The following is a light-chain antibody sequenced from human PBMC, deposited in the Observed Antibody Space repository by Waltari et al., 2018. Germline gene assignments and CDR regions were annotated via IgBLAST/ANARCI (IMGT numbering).Light chain of an antibody. CDR2: GAS. CDR3: QQGYNTPYT. V-gene: IGKV1-39*01. J-gene: IGKJ2*01. CDR1: QGISTY. Sequence: QMTQSPSSLSASVGDRVTIACRASQGISTYLNWYQQKPGKAPNVLIYGASSLQSGVPSRFSGSGSGTDFTLTISSLQPEDFATYYCQQGYNTPYTFGQGTKLDIK.